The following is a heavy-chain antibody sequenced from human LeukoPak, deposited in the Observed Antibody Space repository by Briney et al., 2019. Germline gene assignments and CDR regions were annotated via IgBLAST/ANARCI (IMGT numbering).Heavy chain of an antibody. CDR3: ARDKGSAAAGTNDY. D-gene: IGHD6-13*01. CDR1: GYSISSGYY. V-gene: IGHV4-38-2*02. CDR2: ICHSGST. J-gene: IGHJ4*02. Sequence: SETLSLTCAVSGYSISSGYYWGWIRPPPGKGLEWIGSICHSGSTYYNPSLKSRVTISVDTSKNQFSLKLSSVTAADTAVYYCARDKGSAAAGTNDYWGQGTLVTVSS.